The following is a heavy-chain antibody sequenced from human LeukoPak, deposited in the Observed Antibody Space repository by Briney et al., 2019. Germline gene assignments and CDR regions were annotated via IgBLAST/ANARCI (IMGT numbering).Heavy chain of an antibody. V-gene: IGHV4-59*01. CDR3: AREDPQTTVPEGMDV. D-gene: IGHD4-17*01. J-gene: IGHJ6*02. Sequence: PSETLSLTCTVSGGSISYYYWSWIGQSPGKGLEWIGYIYYSGTTNYNPSLKSRVTISVDTSKNQFSLQLRSVTAADTAVYYCAREDPQTTVPEGMDVWGQGTTVTVSS. CDR1: GGSISYYY. CDR2: IYYSGTT.